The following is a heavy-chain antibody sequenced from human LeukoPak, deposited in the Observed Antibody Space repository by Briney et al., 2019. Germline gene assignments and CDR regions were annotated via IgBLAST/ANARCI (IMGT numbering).Heavy chain of an antibody. D-gene: IGHD6-13*01. CDR1: GGSFSGYY. V-gene: IGHV4-34*01. CDR3: ARFPGIAAAGTIFDY. CDR2: INHSGST. Sequence: SETLSLTCAVYGGSFSGYYWSWIRQPPGKGLEWIGEINHSGSTNYNPSLKSRVTISVDTSKNQFSLKLSSATAADTAVYYCARFPGIAAAGTIFDYWGQGTLVTVSS. J-gene: IGHJ4*02.